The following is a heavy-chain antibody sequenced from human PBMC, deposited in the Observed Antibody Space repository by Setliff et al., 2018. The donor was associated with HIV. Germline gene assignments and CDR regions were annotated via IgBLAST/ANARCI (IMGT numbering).Heavy chain of an antibody. CDR1: GYIFTNYA. CDR2: INAGNGRT. J-gene: IGHJ6*02. V-gene: IGHV1-3*01. D-gene: IGHD6-13*01. Sequence: ASVKVSCKASGYIFTNYAMQWVRQAPGQGLERMGWINAGNGRTKYSQKFQSRDTITKDTFASTADMELSSLRSEDTAVYDCARPDSRWYARGRDPLYGMDVWGQGTTVTVSS. CDR3: ARPDSRWYARGRDPLYGMDV.